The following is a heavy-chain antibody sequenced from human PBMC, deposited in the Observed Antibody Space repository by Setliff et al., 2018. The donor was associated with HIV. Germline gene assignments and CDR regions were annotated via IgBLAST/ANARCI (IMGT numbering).Heavy chain of an antibody. CDR2: ITKRADET. D-gene: IGHD3-10*01. CDR1: GFTFSSYG. V-gene: IGHV3-21*05. Sequence: GGSLRLSCAASGFTFSSYGMHWVRQAPGKGLEWISYITKRADETHYADSVKGRFSISRDTAKNSLYLQMNSLRPEETALYYCVRDLLWAFDMWGPGTMVTVSS. J-gene: IGHJ3*02. CDR3: VRDLLWAFDM.